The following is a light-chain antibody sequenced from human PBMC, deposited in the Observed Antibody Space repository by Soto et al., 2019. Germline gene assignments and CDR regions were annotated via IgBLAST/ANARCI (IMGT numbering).Light chain of an antibody. CDR3: LQLNSSPYT. V-gene: IGKV1-9*01. J-gene: IGKJ2*01. CDR1: QGSSSY. CDR2: SAS. Sequence: DIQLTQSPSFLSASVGDRVTITCRASQGSSSYLAWYQQKPGKAPKLPIYSASTLQSGVPSRFSGSGSGTEFTLTISPLQPEDFATYYCLQLNSSPYTFGQGTKLEIK.